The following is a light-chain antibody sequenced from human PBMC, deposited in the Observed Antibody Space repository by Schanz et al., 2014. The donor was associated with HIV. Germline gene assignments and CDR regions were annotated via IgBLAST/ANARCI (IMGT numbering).Light chain of an antibody. CDR1: SSDVGVYTY. J-gene: IGLJ2*01. Sequence: QSALTQPASVSGSPGQSITISCTGTSSDVGVYTYVSWYQQHPGKAPKLMIYEVTNRPSGVSNRFSGSKSGNTASLAISGLQSEDEADYYCAAWDVNLNGPVFGGGTKLTVL. CDR3: AAWDVNLNGPV. V-gene: IGLV2-14*01. CDR2: EVT.